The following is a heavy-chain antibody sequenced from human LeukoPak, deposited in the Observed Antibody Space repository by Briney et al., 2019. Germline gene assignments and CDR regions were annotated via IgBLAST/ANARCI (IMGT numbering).Heavy chain of an antibody. CDR3: ARGPYSSGWYRDHYFDY. V-gene: IGHV3-7*01. J-gene: IGHJ4*02. CDR1: GFTFSSYW. Sequence: GGSLRLSCAASGFTFSSYWMSWVRQAPGKGLEWVANIKQDGSEKYYLDSVKGRFTISRDNAKNSLYLQMNSLRAEDTAVYYCARGPYSSGWYRDHYFDYWGQGTLVTVSS. D-gene: IGHD6-19*01. CDR2: IKQDGSEK.